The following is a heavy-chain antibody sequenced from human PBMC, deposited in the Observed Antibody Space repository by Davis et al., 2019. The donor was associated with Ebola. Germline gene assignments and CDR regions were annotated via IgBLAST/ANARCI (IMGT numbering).Heavy chain of an antibody. J-gene: IGHJ4*02. CDR1: GFTFSSYG. Sequence: GGSLRLSCAASGFTFSSYGMHWVRQAPGKGLEWVAFIRYDGSDKYYVDSVKGRFMISRDNSKNTLYLQMNSLRAEDTAVYYCARAASSGWALDYWGQGTLVTVSS. V-gene: IGHV3-30*02. CDR2: IRYDGSDK. D-gene: IGHD6-19*01. CDR3: ARAASSGWALDY.